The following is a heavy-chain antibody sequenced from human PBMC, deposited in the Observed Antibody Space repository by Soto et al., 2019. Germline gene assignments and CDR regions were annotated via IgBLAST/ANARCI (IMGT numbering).Heavy chain of an antibody. CDR2: IYYSGST. CDR1: GGSISSGGYY. D-gene: IGHD5-12*01. CDR3: ARSLHPSGYDHGYYFDY. J-gene: IGHJ4*02. Sequence: SETLSLTCTVSGGSISSGGYYWSWIRQHPGKGLEWIGYIYYSGSTYYNPSLKSRVTISVDTSKNQFSLKLSSVTAADTAVYYCARSLHPSGYDHGYYFDYWGQGTLVTVSS. V-gene: IGHV4-31*03.